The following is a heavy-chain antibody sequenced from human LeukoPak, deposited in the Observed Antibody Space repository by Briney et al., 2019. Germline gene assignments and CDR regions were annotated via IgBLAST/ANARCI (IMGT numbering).Heavy chain of an antibody. CDR3: AKANTPGGYSQFDH. D-gene: IGHD5-12*01. CDR2: ISYDGTDK. CDR1: GFTFSNYG. Sequence: PGGSLRLSCEASGFTFSNYGMHWVRQAPGKGLQWVTVISYDGTDKYYTDSVKGRFTISRDNSENTLHLQMNSLRVEDTAVYYCAKANTPGGYSQFDHWGQGTLVTVSS. J-gene: IGHJ4*02. V-gene: IGHV3-30*18.